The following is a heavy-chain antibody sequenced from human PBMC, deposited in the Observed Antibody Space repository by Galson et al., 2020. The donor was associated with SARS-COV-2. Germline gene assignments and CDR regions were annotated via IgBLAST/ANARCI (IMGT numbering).Heavy chain of an antibody. CDR3: AGYDFWSASYS. CDR2: IYSSGSA. J-gene: IGHJ4*02. V-gene: IGHV4-61*09. Sequence: SETLSLTCTVSGASVTGTTYYWNWIRQPAGKRLEWIGHIYSSGSANYNPSLKSRATISVDTSKSHFSLKLSSVTAADTAVYYCAGYDFWSASYSWGRGTLVTVSS. D-gene: IGHD3-3*01. CDR1: GASVTGTTYY.